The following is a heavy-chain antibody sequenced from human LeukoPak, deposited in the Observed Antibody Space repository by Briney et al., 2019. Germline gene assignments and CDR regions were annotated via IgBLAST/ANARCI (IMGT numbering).Heavy chain of an antibody. V-gene: IGHV4-61*02. D-gene: IGHD4-23*01. CDR3: ARDSVTRAFDI. CDR2: IYTSGST. CDR1: GGSISSGGYY. Sequence: SQTLSLTCTVSGGSISSGGYYWSWIRQPAGKGLEWIGRIYTSGSTNYNPSLKSRVTMSVDTSKNQFSLKLSSVTAADTAVYYCARDSVTRAFDIWGQGTMVTVSS. J-gene: IGHJ3*02.